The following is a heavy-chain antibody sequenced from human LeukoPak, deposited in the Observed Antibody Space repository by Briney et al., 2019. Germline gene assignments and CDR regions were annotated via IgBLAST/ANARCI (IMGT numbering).Heavy chain of an antibody. CDR1: GFTLDDYA. CDR2: ISWNSGSI. CDR3: AKVSGTTRNYYCMDV. V-gene: IGHV3-9*01. D-gene: IGHD1-7*01. J-gene: IGHJ6*03. Sequence: PGRYLRLSCAASGFTLDDYAMHWVRQAPGKGLEWVSGISWNSGSIGYADSVKGRFTISRDNAKNSLYLQMNSLRAEDTALYYCAKVSGTTRNYYCMDVWGKGTTVTVSS.